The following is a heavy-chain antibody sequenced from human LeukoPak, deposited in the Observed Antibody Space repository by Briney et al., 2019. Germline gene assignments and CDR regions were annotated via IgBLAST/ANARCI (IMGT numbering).Heavy chain of an antibody. Sequence: GSSVKVSCKASGGTFSNYAISWVRQAPGQGLEWMGRIIPIFGIANYAQKFQGRVTITADKSTSTAYMELSSLRSEDTAVYYCARDPYYYGSGSPLNDWYFDLWGRGTLVTVSS. D-gene: IGHD3-10*01. CDR3: ARDPYYYGSGSPLNDWYFDL. J-gene: IGHJ2*01. CDR1: GGTFSNYA. V-gene: IGHV1-69*04. CDR2: IIPIFGIA.